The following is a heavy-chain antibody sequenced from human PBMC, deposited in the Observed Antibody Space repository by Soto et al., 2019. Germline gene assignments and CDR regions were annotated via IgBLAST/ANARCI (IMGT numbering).Heavy chain of an antibody. Sequence: EVQLVQSGAEVKKPGESLKISCKGSGYSVTSYWIGWVRQMPGKGLEWMGIIYPGDSDTRYSPSFQGQVTISADKSISTAYLPWSSLKASDTAMYYCARHRIAAAGTKGGFDYWGQGTLVTVSS. CDR2: IYPGDSDT. CDR3: ARHRIAAAGTKGGFDY. V-gene: IGHV5-51*01. J-gene: IGHJ4*02. CDR1: GYSVTSYW. D-gene: IGHD6-13*01.